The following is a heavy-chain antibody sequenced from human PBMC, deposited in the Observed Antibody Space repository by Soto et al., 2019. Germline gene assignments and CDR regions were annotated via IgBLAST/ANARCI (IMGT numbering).Heavy chain of an antibody. Sequence: VSVKVSFKASGYTFTSYGISWVRQAPGQGLEWMGWISAYNGNTNYAQKLQGRVTMTTDTSTSTAYMELRSLRSDDTAVYYCARGPYRWEPLGPFDYWGQGTLVTVS. J-gene: IGHJ4*02. V-gene: IGHV1-18*01. D-gene: IGHD1-26*01. CDR2: ISAYNGNT. CDR3: ARGPYRWEPLGPFDY. CDR1: GYTFTSYG.